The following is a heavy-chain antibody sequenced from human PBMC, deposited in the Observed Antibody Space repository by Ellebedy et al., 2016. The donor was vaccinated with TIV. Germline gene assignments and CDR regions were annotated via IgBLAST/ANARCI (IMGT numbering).Heavy chain of an antibody. CDR1: GYTFTAYY. D-gene: IGHD5-18*01. V-gene: IGHV1-2*02. Sequence: AASVKVSCKASGYTFTAYYMHWVRRAPGQGLEWMGWINPNSGGTNYAQKFQGRVTMTRDTSISTAYMELSRLNSDDTAMYYCARDRASGYSASVWFDPWGQGTQVTVSS. CDR3: ARDRASGYSASVWFDP. CDR2: INPNSGGT. J-gene: IGHJ5*02.